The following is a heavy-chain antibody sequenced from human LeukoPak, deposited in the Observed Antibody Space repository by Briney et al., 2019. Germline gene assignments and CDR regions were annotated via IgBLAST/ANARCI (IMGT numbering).Heavy chain of an antibody. J-gene: IGHJ6*02. CDR2: INHSGST. V-gene: IGHV4-34*01. D-gene: IGHD2-2*01. CDR1: GGSFSGYY. Sequence: SETLSLTCAVYGGSFSGYYWSWIRQPPGKGLEWIGEINHSGSTNYNPSLKSRVTISVDTSKNQFFLKLSSVTAADTAVYYCARGGDIVVVPAANSPSDRYGMDVWGQGTTVTVSS. CDR3: ARGGDIVVVPAANSPSDRYGMDV.